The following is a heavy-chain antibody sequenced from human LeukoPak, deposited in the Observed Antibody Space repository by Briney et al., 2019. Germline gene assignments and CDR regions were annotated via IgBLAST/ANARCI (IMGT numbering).Heavy chain of an antibody. Sequence: ALAQVSCKTSGYTFTSYHMHWVRQAPGQGLEWVAIIKSTGDTTVYAQKFQGRVTVTRDTSTSTVYMDLSSLSSEDTAVYYCVREDAHTYYFDFWGPGTLVTVSS. CDR2: IKSTGDTT. CDR1: GYTFTSYH. J-gene: IGHJ4*02. CDR3: VREDAHTYYFDF. D-gene: IGHD2-2*01. V-gene: IGHV1-46*01.